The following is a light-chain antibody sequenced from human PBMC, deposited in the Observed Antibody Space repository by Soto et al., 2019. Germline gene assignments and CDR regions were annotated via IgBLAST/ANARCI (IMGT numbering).Light chain of an antibody. J-gene: IGLJ3*02. CDR3: CSYAGSYTVV. CDR2: DVS. V-gene: IGLV2-11*01. CDR1: SSDVGAYNF. Sequence: QSALTQPRSVSGTPGQSVTISCTGTSSDVGAYNFVSWYQQHPGRVPILMIYDVSRRPSGVPDRFSGSKSGNTASLTISGLQADDEADYYCCSYAGSYTVVFGGGTKVTVL.